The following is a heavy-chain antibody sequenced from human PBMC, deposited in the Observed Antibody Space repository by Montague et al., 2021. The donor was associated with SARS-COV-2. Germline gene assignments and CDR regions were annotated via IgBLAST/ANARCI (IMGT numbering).Heavy chain of an antibody. CDR3: ATQEDPSGWIPGPFDF. CDR2: IYYRGST. V-gene: IGHV4-39*01. J-gene: IGHJ4*02. D-gene: IGHD6-19*01. CDR1: GGSISSSSYY. Sequence: SETLSLTCTVSGGSISSSSYYWAWFRQPPGKGLEWIGSIYYRGSTYYNPSLKSRVFISVDTSKNQLSLTLTSVTAADTAVYYCATQEDPSGWIPGPFDFWGQGTLLSVSS.